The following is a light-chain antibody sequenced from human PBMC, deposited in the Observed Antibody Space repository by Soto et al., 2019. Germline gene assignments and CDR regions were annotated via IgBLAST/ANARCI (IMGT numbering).Light chain of an antibody. CDR3: QQFSTWPYT. CDR1: QDVSKN. J-gene: IGKJ2*01. V-gene: IGKV3-15*01. Sequence: EIVMTQSPATLSVSPGDRATLSCRASQDVSKNLAWYQQKPGQAPRLLVYGASTRATGIPARLSGSGSGTKFTLTISSLQSEDFAVYYCQQFSTWPYTFGRGTKLEI. CDR2: GAS.